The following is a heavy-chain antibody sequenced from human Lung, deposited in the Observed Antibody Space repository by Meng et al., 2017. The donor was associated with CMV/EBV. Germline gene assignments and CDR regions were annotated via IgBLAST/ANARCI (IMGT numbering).Heavy chain of an antibody. J-gene: IGHJ5*02. D-gene: IGHD3-22*01. CDR3: ARGAYYDSSGYDDWFDP. CDR1: GGSISSSSYY. Sequence: SXTXSLXCTVSGGSISSSSYYWGWIRQPPGKGLEWIGSIYYSGSTYYNPSLKSRVAISVDTSKNQFSLKLSSVTAADTAVYYCARGAYYDSSGYDDWFDPWXQGTXVTVSS. CDR2: IYYSGST. V-gene: IGHV4-39*07.